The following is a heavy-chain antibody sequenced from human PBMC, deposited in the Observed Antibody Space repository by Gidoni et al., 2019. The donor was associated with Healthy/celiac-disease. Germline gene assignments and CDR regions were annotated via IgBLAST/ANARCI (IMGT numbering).Heavy chain of an antibody. V-gene: IGHV4-34*01. CDR2: INHSGST. CDR1: GGSFSGYY. D-gene: IGHD6-19*01. CDR3: ARAPTKQWLVTLYYFDY. Sequence: QVQLQQWGAGLLKPSETLSLTCAVYGGSFSGYYWSWIRQPPGKGLEWIGEINHSGSTNYNPSLKSRVTISVDTSKNQFSLKLSSVTAADTAVYYCARAPTKQWLVTLYYFDYWGQGTLVTVSS. J-gene: IGHJ4*02.